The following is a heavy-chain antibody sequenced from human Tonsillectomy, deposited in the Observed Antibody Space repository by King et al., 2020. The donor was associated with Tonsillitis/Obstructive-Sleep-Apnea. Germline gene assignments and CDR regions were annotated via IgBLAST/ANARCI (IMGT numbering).Heavy chain of an antibody. Sequence: VQLVESGGGVVQPGRSLRLSCAASGFTFSNYGMHWVRQAPGKGLEWVAAIWYDGSNEYYAGSVKGRFTISRDNSKNTLYLQMNSLRAEDTAVYFCARELPDDYYYMDVWGKGTTVIVSS. CDR2: IWYDGSNE. CDR1: GFTFSNYG. J-gene: IGHJ6*03. D-gene: IGHD2-15*01. CDR3: ARELPDDYYYMDV. V-gene: IGHV3-33*01.